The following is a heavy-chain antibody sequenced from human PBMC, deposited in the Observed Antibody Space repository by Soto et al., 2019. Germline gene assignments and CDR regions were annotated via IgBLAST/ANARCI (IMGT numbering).Heavy chain of an antibody. Sequence: QVQLQESGPGLVKPSQTLSLTCTVSGGSISSGGYFWSWVRQHPGKGLEWIGNIYYSGRTYYNPSLKSRVTISVDTSKNQFSLNLSSVTAADTAVYDCARFAKEENPKVGSWYYFDYWGQGTRVTVSS. V-gene: IGHV4-31*03. J-gene: IGHJ4*02. D-gene: IGHD6-13*01. CDR3: ARFAKEENPKVGSWYYFDY. CDR2: IYYSGRT. CDR1: GGSISSGGYF.